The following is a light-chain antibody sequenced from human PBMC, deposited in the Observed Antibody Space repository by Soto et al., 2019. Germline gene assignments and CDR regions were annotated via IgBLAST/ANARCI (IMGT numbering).Light chain of an antibody. CDR2: GAS. V-gene: IGKV3-20*01. CDR1: QSVSSSY. Sequence: EIVLTQSPGTLSLSPGERATLSCRASQSVSSSYLAWYQKKPGQAPRLLIYGASSRATGIPDRFSGSGSGTDFTLTISRLEPEDFAVYYCQQYGSLFTFGGGTKVEIK. CDR3: QQYGSLFT. J-gene: IGKJ4*01.